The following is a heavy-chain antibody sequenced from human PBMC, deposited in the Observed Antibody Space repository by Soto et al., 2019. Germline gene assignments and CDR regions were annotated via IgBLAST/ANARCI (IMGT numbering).Heavy chain of an antibody. D-gene: IGHD2-21*02. CDR2: IKQDGSEK. Sequence: EVQLVESGGGLVQPGGSLRLSCAASGFTFSSYWMSWVRQAPGKGLEWVANIKQDGSEKYYVDSVKGRFTISRDNAKNSLYLQMNSLRAEDTAVYYCARILCGGDCYVPDEYYFDYWGQGTLVTVSS. J-gene: IGHJ4*02. CDR1: GFTFSSYW. V-gene: IGHV3-7*01. CDR3: ARILCGGDCYVPDEYYFDY.